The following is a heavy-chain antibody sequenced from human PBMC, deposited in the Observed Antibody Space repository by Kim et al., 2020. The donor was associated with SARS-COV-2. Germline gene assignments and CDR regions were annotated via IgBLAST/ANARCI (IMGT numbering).Heavy chain of an antibody. Sequence: LKSRVTISVDTSKNQFSLKLSSVTAADTAVYYCARPITMVRGVPQYYFDYWGQGTLVTVSS. J-gene: IGHJ4*02. CDR3: ARPITMVRGVPQYYFDY. V-gene: IGHV4-39*01. D-gene: IGHD3-10*01.